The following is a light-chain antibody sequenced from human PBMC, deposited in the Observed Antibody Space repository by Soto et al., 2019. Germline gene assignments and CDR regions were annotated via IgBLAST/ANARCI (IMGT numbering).Light chain of an antibody. CDR2: GAS. V-gene: IGKV3-20*01. CDR3: QQYGSSPLLT. Sequence: EIVLTQSPGTLSLSPGERATLSCRASQSVSSSYLAWYQQKPGQAPRLLIYGASSRATVIPDRFSGSGSGTDFTLTISRLEPEDFAVYYCQQYGSSPLLTFGGGTTVEIK. J-gene: IGKJ4*01. CDR1: QSVSSSY.